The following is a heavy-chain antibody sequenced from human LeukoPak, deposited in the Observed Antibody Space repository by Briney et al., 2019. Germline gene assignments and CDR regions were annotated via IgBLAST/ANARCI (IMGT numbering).Heavy chain of an antibody. J-gene: IGHJ5*02. CDR1: GFSFSSYW. V-gene: IGHV3-74*01. Sequence: GGSLRLSCAASGFSFSSYWMHWVRQAPGKGLVWVSLIYTDGTTTTYADSVKGRFTISRDNAKSTLYLQMNRLRAEDTAIYYCAKDRRSSGPYNWFDPWGQGTLVTVSS. CDR3: AKDRRSSGPYNWFDP. CDR2: IYTDGTTT. D-gene: IGHD3-22*01.